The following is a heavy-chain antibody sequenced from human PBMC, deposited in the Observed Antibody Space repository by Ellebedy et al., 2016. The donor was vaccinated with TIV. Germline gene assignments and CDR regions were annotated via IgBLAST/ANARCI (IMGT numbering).Heavy chain of an antibody. CDR1: GFSFSRYW. Sequence: LSLTCAASGFSFSRYWMHWVRQVPGKGLEWVSRINGDGSSTTYADSVKGRFTISRDNAQNTVYLQMNSLRAEDTAVYYCARPRGYSFDYFGAWGQGTLVTVSS. CDR3: ARPRGYSFDYFGA. CDR2: INGDGSST. V-gene: IGHV3-74*01. D-gene: IGHD5-18*01. J-gene: IGHJ5*02.